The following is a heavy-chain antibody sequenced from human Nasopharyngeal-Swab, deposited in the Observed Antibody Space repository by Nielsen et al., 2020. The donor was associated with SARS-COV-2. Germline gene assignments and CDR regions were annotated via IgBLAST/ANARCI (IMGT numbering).Heavy chain of an antibody. CDR3: ARDLGSGTVSDY. D-gene: IGHD4-17*01. V-gene: IGHV3-64D*06. Sequence: WIRQPPGKGLEYVSAISSNGGSTYYADSVKGRFTISRDNSKNTLYLQMSSLRAEDTAVYYCARDLGSGTVSDYWGQGTLVTVSS. CDR2: ISSNGGST. J-gene: IGHJ4*02.